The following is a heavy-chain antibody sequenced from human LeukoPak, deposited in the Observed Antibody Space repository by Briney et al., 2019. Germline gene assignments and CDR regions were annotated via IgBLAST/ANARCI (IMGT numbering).Heavy chain of an antibody. V-gene: IGHV3-48*01. Sequence: PGGSLRLSCAASGFTFSSYSMNWVRQAQGKGLEWVSYISSASNTIYYADSVKGRFTISRDNAKNSLYLQMNSLRAEDTAMYYCARDGWFGDYNWFDPWGQGTLVTVSS. CDR2: ISSASNTI. D-gene: IGHD3-10*01. CDR1: GFTFSSYS. CDR3: ARDGWFGDYNWFDP. J-gene: IGHJ5*02.